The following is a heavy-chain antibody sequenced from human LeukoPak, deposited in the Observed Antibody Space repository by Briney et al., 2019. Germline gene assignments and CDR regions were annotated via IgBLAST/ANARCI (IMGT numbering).Heavy chain of an antibody. Sequence: TGGSLRLSCAASGFTFSSYGMHGVRQAPGKGLEWVAFIRYDGSNKYYADSVKGRFTISRDNSKNTLYLQMNSLRAEDTAVYYCAKDLHLRSGGGVPLGYWGQGTLVTVSS. V-gene: IGHV3-30*02. D-gene: IGHD3-16*01. CDR3: AKDLHLRSGGGVPLGY. J-gene: IGHJ4*02. CDR1: GFTFSSYG. CDR2: IRYDGSNK.